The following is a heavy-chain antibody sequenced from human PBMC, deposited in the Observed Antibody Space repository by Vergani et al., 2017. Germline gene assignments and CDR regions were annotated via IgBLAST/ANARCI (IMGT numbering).Heavy chain of an antibody. CDR2: ISSSSSYI. CDR1: GFTFSSYS. J-gene: IGHJ4*02. V-gene: IGHV3-21*01. D-gene: IGHD6-6*01. CDR3: AKSTEEPTHAKKEYSSSGYYFDY. Sequence: EVQLVESGGGLVKPGGSLRLSCAASGFTFSSYSMNWVRQAPGKGLEWVSSISSSSSYIYYADSVKGRFTISRDNAKNSLYLQMNSLRAEDTAVYYCAKSTEEPTHAKKEYSSSGYYFDYWGQGTLVTVSS.